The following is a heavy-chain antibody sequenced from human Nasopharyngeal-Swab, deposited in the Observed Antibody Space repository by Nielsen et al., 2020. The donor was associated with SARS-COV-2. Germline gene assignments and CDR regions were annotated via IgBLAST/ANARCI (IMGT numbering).Heavy chain of an antibody. D-gene: IGHD2-8*01. CDR2: IYTSGST. V-gene: IGHV4-61*02. Sequence: SETLSLTCTVSGGSISSGSYYWSWIRQPAGKGLEWIGRIYTSGSTNYNPSLKSRVTISVDTSKNQFSLKLSSMTAADTAVYYCARGVVTRTNGVWVDCWGQGTLVTVSS. J-gene: IGHJ4*02. CDR3: ARGVVTRTNGVWVDC. CDR1: GGSISSGSYY.